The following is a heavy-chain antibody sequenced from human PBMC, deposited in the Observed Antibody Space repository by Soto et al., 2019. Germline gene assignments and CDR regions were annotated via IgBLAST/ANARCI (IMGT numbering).Heavy chain of an antibody. CDR3: ARDHINRYSSAWSGPDAFDV. Sequence: SETLSLTCTVSGGSITSYYWSWIRQPAGKGLEWIGHIYSTGSTSYNPSLKSRVTLSVDTSKNQFSLRLTSVTAADTAMYYCARDHINRYSSAWSGPDAFDVWAQGTMVTVSS. D-gene: IGHD6-19*01. J-gene: IGHJ3*01. CDR1: GGSITSYY. CDR2: IYSTGST. V-gene: IGHV4-4*07.